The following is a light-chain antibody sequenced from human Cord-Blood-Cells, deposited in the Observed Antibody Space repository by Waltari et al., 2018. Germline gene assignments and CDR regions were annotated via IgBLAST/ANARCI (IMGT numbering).Light chain of an antibody. CDR2: EVS. Sequence: QSALTQPASVSGSPGQSITISCTGTSSDVGGYNYVSWYQQHPGKAPILMIYEVSNRPSGVSNSFSGSKSGNTASLTISGLQAEDEADYYCSSYTSSSTLVFGTGTKVTVL. CDR3: SSYTSSSTLV. J-gene: IGLJ1*01. V-gene: IGLV2-14*01. CDR1: SSDVGGYNY.